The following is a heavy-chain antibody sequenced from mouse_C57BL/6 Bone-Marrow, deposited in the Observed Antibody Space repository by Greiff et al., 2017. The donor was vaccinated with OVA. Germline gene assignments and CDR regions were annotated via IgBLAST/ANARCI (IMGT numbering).Heavy chain of an antibody. J-gene: IGHJ2*01. CDR3: ARTLGFDY. CDR2: VYPYNGGT. D-gene: IGHD4-1*01. CDR1: GFTFTDYY. V-gene: IGHV1-36*01. Sequence: LVESGPSVKISCKASGFTFTDYYMPWVKQSHGKSLEWLGLVYPYNGGTSYNQRFKGKATFTVDTSSSTAYMELNSLTSDDAAVYYCARTLGFDYWGQGTTLTVSS.